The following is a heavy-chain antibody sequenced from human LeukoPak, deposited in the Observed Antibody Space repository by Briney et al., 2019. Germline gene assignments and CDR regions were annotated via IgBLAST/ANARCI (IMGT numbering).Heavy chain of an antibody. J-gene: IGHJ6*03. CDR2: ISSSGSTI. CDR3: AREFTMVRGSLHYYYYYMDV. CDR1: GFTFSDYY. Sequence: GGSLRLSCAASGFTFSDYYMSWIRQAPGKGLEWVSYISSSGSTIYYADSVKGRFTISRDNAKNSLYLQMNSLRAEDTAVYYCAREFTMVRGSLHYYYYYMDVWGKGTTVTVSS. V-gene: IGHV3-11*04. D-gene: IGHD3-10*01.